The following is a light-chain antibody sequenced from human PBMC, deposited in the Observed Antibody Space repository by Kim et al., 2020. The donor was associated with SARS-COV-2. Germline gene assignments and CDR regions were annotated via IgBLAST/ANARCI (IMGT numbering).Light chain of an antibody. CDR3: QQYNNWPPFT. CDR1: QSVSSN. J-gene: IGKJ3*01. CDR2: GAS. V-gene: IGKV3-15*01. Sequence: SPGERATRSCRASQSVSSNLAWYQQKPGQAPRLLIYGASTRATGIPARFSGSGSGTEFTLTISSLQSEDFAVYYCQQYNNWPPFTFGPGTKVDIK.